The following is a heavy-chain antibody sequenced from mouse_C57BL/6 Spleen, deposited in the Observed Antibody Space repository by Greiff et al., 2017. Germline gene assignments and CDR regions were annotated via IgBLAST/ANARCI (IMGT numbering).Heavy chain of an antibody. J-gene: IGHJ2*01. V-gene: IGHV1-18*01. Sequence: VQLQQSGPELVKPGASVKIPCKASGYTFTDYNMDWVKQSHGKSLEWIGDINPNNGGTIYNQKFKGKATFTVDKSSSTAYMELRSLTSEDTAVYFCARRDVGCDFYGWGQSTTL. D-gene: IGHD3-3*01. CDR3: ARRDVGCDFYG. CDR2: INPNNGGT. CDR1: GYTFTDYN.